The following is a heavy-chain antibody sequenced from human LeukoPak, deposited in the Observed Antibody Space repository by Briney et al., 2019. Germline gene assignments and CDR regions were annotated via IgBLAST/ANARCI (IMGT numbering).Heavy chain of an antibody. CDR2: ISGSGTTI. J-gene: IGHJ4*02. D-gene: IGHD5-24*01. CDR1: GFTFSDYY. V-gene: IGHV3-11*04. CDR3: AREWQFDY. Sequence: GGSLRLSCAASGFTFSDYYMSGIRQAPGKGLEWVSYISGSGTTIYYADSVKGRFTISRDNAKNSLYLQMNSLRVEDTAVYYCAREWQFDYWGQGTLVTVSS.